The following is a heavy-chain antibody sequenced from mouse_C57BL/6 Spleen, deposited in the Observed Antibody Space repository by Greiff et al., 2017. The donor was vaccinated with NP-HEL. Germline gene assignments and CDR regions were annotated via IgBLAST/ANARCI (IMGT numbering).Heavy chain of an antibody. D-gene: IGHD1-1*01. CDR2: ISYDGSN. CDR3: ARATYYGSSFDY. J-gene: IGHJ2*01. V-gene: IGHV3-6*01. Sequence: DVQLQESGPGLVKPSQSLSLTCSVTGYSITSGYYWNWIRQFPGNKLEWMGYISYDGSNNYNPSLKNRISITRDTSKNQFFLKLNSVTTEDTATYYCARATYYGSSFDYWGQGTTLTVSS. CDR1: GYSITSGYY.